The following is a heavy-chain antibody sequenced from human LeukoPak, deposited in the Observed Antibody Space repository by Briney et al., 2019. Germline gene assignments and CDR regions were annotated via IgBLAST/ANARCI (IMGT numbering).Heavy chain of an antibody. CDR2: ISSSGSTT. CDR1: GFTFSTYE. J-gene: IGHJ4*02. V-gene: IGHV3-48*03. CDR3: ATPQDYFDY. Sequence: PGGSLRLSCAASGFTFSTYEMNWVRQAPGKGLEWVSHISSSGSTTYYADSVKGRFTISRDNAKNSLYLQMNSLRADDTAVYYGATPQDYFDYWGQGTLVTVSS.